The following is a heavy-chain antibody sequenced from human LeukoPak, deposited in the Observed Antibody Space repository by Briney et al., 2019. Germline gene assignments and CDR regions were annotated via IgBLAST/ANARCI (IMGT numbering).Heavy chain of an antibody. Sequence: GRSLRLSCAASGFTFDDYAMHWVRQAPGKGLEWVSGISWNSGSIGYADSVKGRFTISRDNSKNTLYLQMNSLRAEDTAVYYCARENEVEHQFDYWGQGTLVTVSS. CDR2: ISWNSGSI. V-gene: IGHV3-9*01. CDR3: ARENEVEHQFDY. D-gene: IGHD1-1*01. CDR1: GFTFDDYA. J-gene: IGHJ4*02.